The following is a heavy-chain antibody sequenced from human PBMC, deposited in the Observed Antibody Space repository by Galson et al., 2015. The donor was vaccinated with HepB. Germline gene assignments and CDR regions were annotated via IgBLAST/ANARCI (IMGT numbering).Heavy chain of an antibody. Sequence: SLRLSCAASGFIFHNYGMHWVRQAPGKGLEWVAVIANDGSKKYYGDSVMGRFTISRDNPKNTIYLQMISLRPEDTAVYYCVKDGQVWGHRTNGVCYFDKWGQGPLLPVPS. V-gene: IGHV3-30*18. CDR1: GFIFHNYG. D-gene: IGHD7-27*01. J-gene: IGHJ4*02. CDR2: IANDGSKK. CDR3: VKDGQVWGHRTNGVCYFDK.